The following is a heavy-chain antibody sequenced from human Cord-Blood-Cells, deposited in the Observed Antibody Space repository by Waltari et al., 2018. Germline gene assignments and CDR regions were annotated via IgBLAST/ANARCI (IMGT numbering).Heavy chain of an antibody. V-gene: IGHV4-34*01. Sequence: QVQLQQWGAGLLKPSDTLSFSGYYWSWIRQPPGKGLEWIGEINHSASTNYNPSLKIRVTISVDTSKNQFSLKLSSVTAADTAVYYCASLGCSSTSCYWFDPWGQGTLVTVSS. D-gene: IGHD2-2*01. CDR3: ASLGCSSTSCYWFDP. CDR2: INHSAST. J-gene: IGHJ5*02. CDR1: SGYY.